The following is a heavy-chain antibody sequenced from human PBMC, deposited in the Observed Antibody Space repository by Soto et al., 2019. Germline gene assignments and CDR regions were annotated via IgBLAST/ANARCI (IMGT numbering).Heavy chain of an antibody. CDR3: AGVVYLDFWTGYYPTHY. J-gene: IGHJ4*02. CDR2: IILTSGTS. D-gene: IGHD3-3*01. V-gene: IGHV1-69*13. CDR1: GGSFSTHA. Sequence: SVKVSCKASGGSFSTHAMSWGRQAPGQGLEWMGGIILTSGTSNYAQKFQDRVTITADESTATAYMELSSLRSEDTAVYYCAGVVYLDFWTGYYPTHYWGQGTLVTVSS.